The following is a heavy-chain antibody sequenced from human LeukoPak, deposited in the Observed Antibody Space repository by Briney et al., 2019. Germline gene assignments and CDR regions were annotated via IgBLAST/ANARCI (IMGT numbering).Heavy chain of an antibody. V-gene: IGHV3-21*01. CDR3: ARGLAAAGTRGPY. D-gene: IGHD6-13*01. CDR2: ISSTGAYI. CDR1: GFIFSSDS. J-gene: IGHJ4*02. Sequence: PGGSLRLSCATSGFIFSSDSMIWVRQAPGKGLEWVSSISSTGAYIYYADSLKGRFTISRDNAKNSLYLQMNSLRADDTAVYYCARGLAAAGTRGPYWGQGTLVTVFS.